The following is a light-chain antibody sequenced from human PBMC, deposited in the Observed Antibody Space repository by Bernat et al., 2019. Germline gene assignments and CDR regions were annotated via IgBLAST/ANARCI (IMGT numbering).Light chain of an antibody. V-gene: IGKV1-8*01. CDR1: QGISSY. Sequence: AIRMTQSPSSFSASTGDRVTITCRASQGISSYLAWYQQKPGKAPKLLIYAASTLQSGVPSRFSGSGSGTDFTLTISCLQSEDFATYYCQQSYSTPSYTFGQGTKLEIK. J-gene: IGKJ2*01. CDR3: QQSYSTPSYT. CDR2: AAS.